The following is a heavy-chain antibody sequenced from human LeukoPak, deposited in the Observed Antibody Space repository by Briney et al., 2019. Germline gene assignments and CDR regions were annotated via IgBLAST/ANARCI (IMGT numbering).Heavy chain of an antibody. CDR2: ISPYNGNT. J-gene: IGHJ6*03. V-gene: IGHV1-18*01. CDR1: GYSFTTYG. D-gene: IGHD2-8*01. Sequence: ASVKVSCKASGYSFTTYGISWVRQAPGEGLEWMGWISPYNGNTNYAQNLQGRVTMTIDTSTSTAYMELRILRSDDTAVYYCARNGYYYYYMDVWGKGTTVTISS. CDR3: ARNGYYYYYMDV.